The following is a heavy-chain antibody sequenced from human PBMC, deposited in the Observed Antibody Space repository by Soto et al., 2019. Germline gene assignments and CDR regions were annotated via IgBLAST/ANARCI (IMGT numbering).Heavy chain of an antibody. J-gene: IGHJ5*02. CDR3: ARERGRYCSGESCYPFGP. Sequence: QVQLQQGGAGLLKPSGTLSLTCAVYGGAFRGYYWSWIRQPPGKGLEWLGEINDSGSTNYNPSLKSRITISLDTSKKEISLRLSSVTAADTAVYYCARERGRYCSGESCYPFGPWGQGALVTVSS. V-gene: IGHV4-34*01. CDR2: INDSGST. CDR1: GGAFRGYY. D-gene: IGHD2-15*01.